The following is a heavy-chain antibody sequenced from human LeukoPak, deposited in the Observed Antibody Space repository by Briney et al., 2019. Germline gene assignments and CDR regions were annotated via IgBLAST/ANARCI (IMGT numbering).Heavy chain of an antibody. Sequence: GGSLRLSCAASGFTFSGYGMHWVRQAPGKGLEWVAVIWYDGSDKYYADSVQGRFTISRDNSENTLYLQMSSLRAEDTAVYYCARDRVTRYFDLWGRGTLVTCSS. CDR3: ARDRVTRYFDL. D-gene: IGHD3-10*01. CDR2: IWYDGSDK. CDR1: GFTFSGYG. J-gene: IGHJ2*01. V-gene: IGHV3-33*01.